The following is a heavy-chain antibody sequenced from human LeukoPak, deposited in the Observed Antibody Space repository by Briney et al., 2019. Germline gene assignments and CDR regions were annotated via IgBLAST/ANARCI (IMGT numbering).Heavy chain of an antibody. CDR3: ARRLTQYDCFDP. D-gene: IGHD2-2*01. CDR2: TYYRSTWYN. CDR1: GDSVSSNSVT. V-gene: IGHV6-1*01. J-gene: IGHJ5*02. Sequence: SQTLSLTCAISGDSVSSNSVTWNWIRQSPSRGLEWLGRTYYRSTWYNDYAVSVRGRITVNPDTSKNQYSLHLNSVTPEDTAVYYCARRLTQYDCFDPWGQGILVTVSS.